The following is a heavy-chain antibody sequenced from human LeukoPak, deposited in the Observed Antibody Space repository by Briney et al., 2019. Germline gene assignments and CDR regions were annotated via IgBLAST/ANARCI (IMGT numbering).Heavy chain of an antibody. V-gene: IGHV1-69*13. CDR3: AREWDYDTSGYYYYY. CDR2: IIPIFGTA. CDR1: GGIFSNYA. D-gene: IGHD3-22*01. J-gene: IGHJ4*02. Sequence: SVKVSCKASGGIFSNYAISWVRQAPGHGLEWVGGIIPIFGTANYAQKFQRRVTITADESTRTAYMELSSLRSEDTAVYYCAREWDYDTSGYYYYYWGQGTLVTVSS.